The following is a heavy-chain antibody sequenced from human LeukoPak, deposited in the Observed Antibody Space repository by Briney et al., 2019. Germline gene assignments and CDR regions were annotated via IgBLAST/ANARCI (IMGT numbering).Heavy chain of an antibody. CDR3: IRDSSGSY. D-gene: IGHD3-22*01. CDR2: IDPYGNYI. V-gene: IGHV3-74*01. Sequence: GGSLRLSCAASGFTFSNYAIHWVRQAPGKGLVGVARIDPYGNYISYADSVQGRFTISRDNAKNTLYLQMNSLRVEDTAVYYCIRDSSGSYWGQGTLVTVSS. J-gene: IGHJ4*01. CDR1: GFTFSNYA.